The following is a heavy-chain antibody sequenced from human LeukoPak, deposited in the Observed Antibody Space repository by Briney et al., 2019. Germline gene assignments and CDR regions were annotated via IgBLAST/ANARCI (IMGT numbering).Heavy chain of an antibody. CDR3: ARDNPLLSGYSGYD. Sequence: PSQTLSLTCTVSGGSISSGSYYWSWIRQPAGKGLEWIGRIYTSGSTNYNPSLKSRVTISVDTSKNQFSLKLSSVTAADTAVYYCARDNPLLSGYSGYDWGQGTLVTVSS. V-gene: IGHV4-61*02. J-gene: IGHJ4*02. CDR1: GGSISSGSYY. CDR2: IYTSGST. D-gene: IGHD5-12*01.